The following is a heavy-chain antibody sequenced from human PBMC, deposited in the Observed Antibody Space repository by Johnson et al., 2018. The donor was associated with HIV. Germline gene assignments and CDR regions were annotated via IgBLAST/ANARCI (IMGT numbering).Heavy chain of an antibody. J-gene: IGHJ3*02. V-gene: IGHV3-20*04. D-gene: IGHD3-9*01. Sequence: EVQLVESGGGVVRPGGSLRLSCAASGFNVDDDALSWVRQVPGKGLEWVSGINYNCGSTGYADSVRDRFSISRDNAKNSLYLQMDSLRAEDTAVDYCAKDWGERYFDWTYDAFDIWGQWTMVTVSS. CDR3: AKDWGERYFDWTYDAFDI. CDR2: INYNCGST. CDR1: GFNVDDDA.